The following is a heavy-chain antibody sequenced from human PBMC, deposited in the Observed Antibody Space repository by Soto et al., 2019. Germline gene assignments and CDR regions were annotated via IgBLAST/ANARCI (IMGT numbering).Heavy chain of an antibody. J-gene: IGHJ4*02. V-gene: IGHV1-3*01. Sequence: SLNVSCTASGYTCTSYAIHWVRPAKEQRLEWMGWINAGNGNTKYSQKFQGRVTITRDTSASTAYMELSSLRSEDTAVYYCARDLGGWPDYWGQGTLVTVSS. D-gene: IGHD2-15*01. CDR1: GYTCTSYA. CDR2: INAGNGNT. CDR3: ARDLGGWPDY.